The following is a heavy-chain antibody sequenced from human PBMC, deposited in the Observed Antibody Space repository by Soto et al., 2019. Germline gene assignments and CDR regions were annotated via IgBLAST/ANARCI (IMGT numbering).Heavy chain of an antibody. D-gene: IGHD4-4*01. CDR2: VYYTGTT. V-gene: IGHV4-59*01. J-gene: IGHJ4*02. Sequence: KTSETLSLTCTVSDGSINNYYWSWIRQPPGGTLEWIGHVYYTGTTNYSPSLRSRVTISLDTSRNQFSPKLSSVTAADTAVYYCARTDYSKIDYWGQGALVTVSS. CDR3: ARTDYSKIDY. CDR1: DGSINNYY.